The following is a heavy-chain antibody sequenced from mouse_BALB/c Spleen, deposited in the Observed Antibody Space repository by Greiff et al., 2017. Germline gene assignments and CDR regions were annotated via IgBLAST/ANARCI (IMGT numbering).Heavy chain of an antibody. V-gene: IGHV2-9*02. Sequence: QVQLQQSGPGLVALSQSLSITCTVSGFSLTSYGVHWVRQPPGKGLEWLGVIWAGGSTNYNSALMSRLSISKDNSKSQVFLKMNSLQTDDTAMYYCARDRDYGNYDAMDYWGQGTSVTVSS. J-gene: IGHJ4*01. CDR2: IWAGGST. CDR1: GFSLTSYG. CDR3: ARDRDYGNYDAMDY. D-gene: IGHD2-1*01.